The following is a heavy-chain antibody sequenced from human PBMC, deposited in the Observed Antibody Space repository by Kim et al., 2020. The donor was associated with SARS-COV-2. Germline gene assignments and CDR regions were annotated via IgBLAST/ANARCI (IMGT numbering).Heavy chain of an antibody. J-gene: IGHJ4*02. CDR2: TSGNGGNT. CDR3: AKAHSSSWGTFDS. V-gene: IGHV3-23*01. CDR1: GFTFSTCA. Sequence: GGSLRLSCAASGFTFSTCAMTWVRQAPGKGLEWVSATSGNGGNTFYADSVKGRFTISRDNSRNTLFLQMNSLRAEDTAVYYCAKAHSSSWGTFDSWGQG. D-gene: IGHD6-6*01.